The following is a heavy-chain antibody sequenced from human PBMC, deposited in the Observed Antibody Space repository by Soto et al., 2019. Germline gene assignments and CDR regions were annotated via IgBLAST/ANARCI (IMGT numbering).Heavy chain of an antibody. Sequence: GGSRRLSCAASGFTFSSYWMHWGRQAPGKGRVWVSRINSDGSSTSDEDSVKGRFTIFRDKAKNTLYLQMNSLRAEDTVVYYCARGGYDFWSGYYYYGMDVWGQGTTVTVSS. D-gene: IGHD3-3*01. CDR2: INSDGSST. V-gene: IGHV3-74*01. CDR3: ARGGYDFWSGYYYYGMDV. J-gene: IGHJ6*02. CDR1: GFTFSSYW.